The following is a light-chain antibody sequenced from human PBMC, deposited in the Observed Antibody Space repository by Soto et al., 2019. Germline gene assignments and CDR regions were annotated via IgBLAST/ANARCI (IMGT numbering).Light chain of an antibody. CDR3: QQYDSLPLT. CDR2: DAV. Sequence: DIQMTQSPSSLSASVGDRVTITCQASQDIGTFLNWYRRRPGKAPQVLIYDAVNLGPGVPSRFSGSGSGTEFTLTISSLQPEDIARYYCQQYDSLPLTFGGGTKVEIK. V-gene: IGKV1-33*01. CDR1: QDIGTF. J-gene: IGKJ4*01.